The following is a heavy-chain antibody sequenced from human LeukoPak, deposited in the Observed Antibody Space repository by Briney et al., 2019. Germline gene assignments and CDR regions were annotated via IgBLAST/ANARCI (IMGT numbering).Heavy chain of an antibody. CDR2: ISYAGSNK. D-gene: IGHD2-2*01. V-gene: IGHV3-30*18. CDR1: GFTFSNYG. J-gene: IGHJ4*02. CDR3: GKAYGYCTTTSCSHEEFDY. Sequence: GGSLRLSCAASGFTFSNYGMHWGRDDPGKRVEWGSVISYAGSNKYYADSSKGRFAISRDNSKNTLYLQMNSLRAEDTAVYYCGKAYGYCTTTSCSHEEFDYWGQGTLVTVSS.